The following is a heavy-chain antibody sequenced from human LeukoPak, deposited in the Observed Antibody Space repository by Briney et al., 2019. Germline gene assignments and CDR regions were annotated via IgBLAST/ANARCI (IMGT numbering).Heavy chain of an antibody. CDR1: GFTFSSYW. Sequence: PGGSLRLSCAASGFTFSSYWMHWVRQAPGKGLVWVSRINSDGSTTSYADSVEGRFTISRDNAKNTLYLQMNSLRAEDTAVYYCARLGFVGGWGPSDYWGQGTLVTVSS. CDR2: INSDGSTT. CDR3: ARLGFVGGWGPSDY. D-gene: IGHD6-19*01. J-gene: IGHJ4*02. V-gene: IGHV3-74*01.